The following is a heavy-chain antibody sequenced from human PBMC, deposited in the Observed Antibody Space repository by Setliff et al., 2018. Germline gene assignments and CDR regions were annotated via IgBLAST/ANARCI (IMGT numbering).Heavy chain of an antibody. Sequence: SETLSLTCAVYGGSFSGYYWSWIRQPPGKGPEWIGEINHSGSTNYNQSLKSRVTLSVDTSKNQFSLQLTSVTAADTAVYYCARSRGYKHDSSGYYYDHYYYYYMDVWGKGTPVTVSS. J-gene: IGHJ6*03. CDR2: INHSGST. CDR1: GGSFSGYY. D-gene: IGHD3-22*01. CDR3: ARSRGYKHDSSGYYYDHYYYYYMDV. V-gene: IGHV4-34*01.